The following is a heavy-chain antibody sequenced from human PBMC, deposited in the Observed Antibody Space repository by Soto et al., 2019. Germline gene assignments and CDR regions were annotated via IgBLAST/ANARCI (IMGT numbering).Heavy chain of an antibody. CDR2: ISSSSSYI. Sequence: EVQLVESGGGLVQPGGSLRLSCAASGFTFSSYSMNWVRQAPGKGLEWVSSISSSSSYIYYADSVKGRFTISRDNAKNSLYLQMNSLRAEDTAVYYCARGGPLPDYWGQGTLVTVSS. V-gene: IGHV3-21*01. CDR3: ARGGPLPDY. J-gene: IGHJ4*02. CDR1: GFTFSSYS.